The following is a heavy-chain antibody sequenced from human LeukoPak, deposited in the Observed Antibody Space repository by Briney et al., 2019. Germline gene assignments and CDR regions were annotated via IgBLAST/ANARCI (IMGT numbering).Heavy chain of an antibody. J-gene: IGHJ5*02. CDR2: INHSGST. CDR3: ASAPDIAVVVYWFDP. Sequence: PSETLSLTCAVYGGSFSGYYWSWIRQPPGKGLEWIGEINHSGSTNYNPSLKSRVTISVDTSKNQFSLKLSSVTAADTAVYYCASAPDIAVVVYWFDPWGQGTLVTVSS. V-gene: IGHV4-34*01. D-gene: IGHD2-15*01. CDR1: GGSFSGYY.